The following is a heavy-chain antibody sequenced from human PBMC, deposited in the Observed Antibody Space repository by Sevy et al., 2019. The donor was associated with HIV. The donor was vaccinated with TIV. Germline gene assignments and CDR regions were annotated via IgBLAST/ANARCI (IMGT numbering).Heavy chain of an antibody. D-gene: IGHD3-22*01. CDR3: AKDGYYYDSHSADWFDP. CDR1: GFNISPYA. Sequence: GGCLRLSCSASGFNISPYALHWVRQTPGKGLQWLAVISKDGTNKDYADFVKGRFSLSRDNSKNTLYLQMSNLRPEDTAVYYCAKDGYYYDSHSADWFDPWGQGTLVTVSS. CDR2: ISKDGTNK. V-gene: IGHV3-30*04. J-gene: IGHJ5*02.